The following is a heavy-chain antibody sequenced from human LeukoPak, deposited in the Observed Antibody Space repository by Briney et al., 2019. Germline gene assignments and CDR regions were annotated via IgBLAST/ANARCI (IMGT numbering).Heavy chain of an antibody. CDR2: TYYRSQWYY. Sequence: QTLSLTCVISGDSVSSNIATWNWIRQSPSRGLEWLGRTYYRSQWYYDYAVSVRSRITINPDTSKNQFSLQLSSVTPENTAVYFCARERSSWYYLAYGGQGMLVTVSS. CDR3: ARERSSWYYLAY. D-gene: IGHD6-13*01. CDR1: GDSVSSNIAT. V-gene: IGHV6-1*01. J-gene: IGHJ4*02.